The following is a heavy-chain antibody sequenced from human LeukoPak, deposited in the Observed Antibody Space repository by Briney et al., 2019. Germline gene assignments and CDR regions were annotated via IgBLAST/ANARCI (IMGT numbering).Heavy chain of an antibody. CDR2: IIPIFGTA. J-gene: IGHJ4*02. D-gene: IGHD5-18*01. CDR1: GGTFSSYA. CDR3: ASYLYAVDTAMVDYYYFDY. Sequence: SVKVSCKASGGTFSSYAISWVRQAPGQGLEWMGGIIPIFGTANYAQKFQGRVTITTDESTSTAYMELSSLRSEDTAVYYCASYLYAVDTAMVDYYYFDYWGQGILVTVSS. V-gene: IGHV1-69*05.